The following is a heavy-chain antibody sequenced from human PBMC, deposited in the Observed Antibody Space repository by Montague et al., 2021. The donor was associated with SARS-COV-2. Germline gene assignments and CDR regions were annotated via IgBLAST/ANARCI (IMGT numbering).Heavy chain of an antibody. CDR3: AWGLVPSRTYYLDY. D-gene: IGHD3-22*01. CDR2: SNYSGSN. J-gene: IGHJ4*02. Sequence: SETLSLTCSVSAGSIGTNSWYWLRQPPPKGMDWVWHSNYSGSNTSSPSFKSRVTISIDTATNQYSLKLSFVTAADTAVYYCAWGLVPSRTYYLDYWGQGTLVTVSS. V-gene: IGHV4-59*13. CDR1: AGSIGTNS.